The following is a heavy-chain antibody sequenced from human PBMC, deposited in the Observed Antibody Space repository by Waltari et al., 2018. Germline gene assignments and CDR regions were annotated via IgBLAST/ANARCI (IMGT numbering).Heavy chain of an antibody. CDR1: GFPFSTYA. J-gene: IGHJ4*02. CDR2: ISSDGSDK. Sequence: QVQLVESGGGVVQRGGSLRLSCSGSGFPFSTYAIHWVRQAPGRGLEWRTFISSDGSDKFYADSVRGRFSISRDNSKNSVFLEADSLRPEDTAIYYCARTQYSFDFDCWGQGTLVTVSP. V-gene: IGHV3-30*16. D-gene: IGHD4-4*01. CDR3: ARTQYSFDFDC.